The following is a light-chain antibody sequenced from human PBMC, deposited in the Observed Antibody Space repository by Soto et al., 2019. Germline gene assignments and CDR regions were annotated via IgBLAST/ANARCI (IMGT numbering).Light chain of an antibody. Sequence: DIQMTQSPSTLSASVGDRVTITFRASQSISSWVAWYQQKPGQAPKLLMYKASSLESGVPSRFSVSGTGTEFTLTINSLQPDDFATHSCQQYNSYSWTCGQGTKVEIK. CDR1: QSISSW. J-gene: IGKJ1*01. CDR3: QQYNSYSWT. V-gene: IGKV1-5*03. CDR2: KAS.